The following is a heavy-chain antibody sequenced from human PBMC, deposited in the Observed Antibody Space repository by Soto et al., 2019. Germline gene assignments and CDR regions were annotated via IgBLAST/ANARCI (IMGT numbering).Heavy chain of an antibody. V-gene: IGHV4-4*02. D-gene: IGHD3-22*01. J-gene: IGHJ4*02. Sequence: PSETPSLTCVVSGDSISSSNWWSWVRQPPGKGLEWIGKIYHTGSTNYNPSLKSRVTISADTSKNQFSLKLSSVTAADTAVYYCARCGYKNLAYWGQGTLVTVS. CDR3: ARCGYKNLAY. CDR2: IYHTGST. CDR1: GDSISSSNW.